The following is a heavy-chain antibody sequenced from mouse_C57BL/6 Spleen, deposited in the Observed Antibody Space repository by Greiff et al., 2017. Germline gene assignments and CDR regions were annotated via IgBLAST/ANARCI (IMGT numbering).Heavy chain of an antibody. V-gene: IGHV1-80*01. CDR1: GYAFSSYW. CDR2: IYPGDGDT. CDR3: AIGGDYSNAWFAY. Sequence: QVQLQQSGAELVKPGASVKISCKASGYAFSSYWMNWVKQRPGKGLEWIGQIYPGDGDTNYNGKFKGQATLTADKSSSTAYMQLSSLTTEDSAVYFCAIGGDYSNAWFAYWGQGTLVTVSA. D-gene: IGHD2-5*01. J-gene: IGHJ3*01.